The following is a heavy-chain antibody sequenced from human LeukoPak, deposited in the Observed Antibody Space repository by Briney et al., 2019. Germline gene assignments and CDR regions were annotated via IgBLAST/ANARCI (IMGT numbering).Heavy chain of an antibody. D-gene: IGHD4-23*01. CDR1: GFIFSNYW. V-gene: IGHV3-74*03. Sequence: QPGGSLRLSCAASGFIFSNYWMHWVRQAPGKGLVWVSRVNNDGSSTTYADSVKGRFTISRDNAKNTLYLQMNSLRAEDTAVYYCAKGGLRVTVYWGQGTLVTVSS. J-gene: IGHJ4*02. CDR3: AKGGLRVTVY. CDR2: VNNDGSST.